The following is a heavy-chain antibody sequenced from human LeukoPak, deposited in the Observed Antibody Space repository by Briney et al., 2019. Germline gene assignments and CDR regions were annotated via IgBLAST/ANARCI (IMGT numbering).Heavy chain of an antibody. J-gene: IGHJ5*02. CDR1: GFTFSDYY. D-gene: IGHD3-22*01. CDR2: ISSSGSTI. CDR3: ARDLGQYYDTSDNWFDP. Sequence: GVSLRLSCAASGFTFSDYYMSWIGQAPGKGLEWGSYISSSGSTIYYADSGKGRFTISRDNAKNSLYLQMNSLRAEDTAVYYCARDLGQYYDTSDNWFDPWGQGTLVTVSS. V-gene: IGHV3-11*04.